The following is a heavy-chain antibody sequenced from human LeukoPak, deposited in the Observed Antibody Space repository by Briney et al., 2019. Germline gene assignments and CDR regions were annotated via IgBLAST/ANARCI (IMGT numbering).Heavy chain of an antibody. CDR3: ARWGDWKVLDY. V-gene: IGHV3-33*01. Sequence: GGSLRLSCAASGFSFSSHGMHWVRQAPGKGLEWVAVIWYDGSNKYYADSVKGRFTISRDNSRNMLYLEMNSLRVEDTAVYHCARWGDWKVLDYWGQGILVTVSS. CDR1: GFSFSSHG. CDR2: IWYDGSNK. J-gene: IGHJ4*02. D-gene: IGHD1-1*01.